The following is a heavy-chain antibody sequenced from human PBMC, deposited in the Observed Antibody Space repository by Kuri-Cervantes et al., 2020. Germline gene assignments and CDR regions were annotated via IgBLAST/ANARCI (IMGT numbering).Heavy chain of an antibody. Sequence: GGSLRLSCAASGFTFSSYDMHWVRQAPGKGLEWVAVISYDGSNKYYADSVKGRFTISRDNSKNTLYLQMNSLRAEDTAVYYCARGPDSSGYYPPYFDYWGQGTLVTVSS. CDR1: GFTFSSYD. J-gene: IGHJ4*02. D-gene: IGHD3-22*01. CDR3: ARGPDSSGYYPPYFDY. CDR2: ISYDGSNK. V-gene: IGHV3-30-3*01.